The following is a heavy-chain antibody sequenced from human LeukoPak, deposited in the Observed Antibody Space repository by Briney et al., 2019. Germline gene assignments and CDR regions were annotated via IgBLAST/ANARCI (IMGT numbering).Heavy chain of an antibody. CDR3: ARPSRPYRSSEYFQH. CDR1: GFTFSSYE. Sequence: PGGSLRLSCAASGFTFSSYEMNWVRQVPGKGLEWISYINSSGSTIYFADSVKGRFTISRDNAKNSLYLQMNSLRAEDTAVYYCARPSRPYRSSEYFQHWGQGTLVIVSS. CDR2: INSSGSTI. D-gene: IGHD6-13*01. J-gene: IGHJ1*01. V-gene: IGHV3-48*03.